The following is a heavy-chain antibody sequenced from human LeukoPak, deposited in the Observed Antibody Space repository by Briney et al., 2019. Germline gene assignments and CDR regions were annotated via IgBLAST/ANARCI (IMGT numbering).Heavy chain of an antibody. CDR3: ARGMAAAGTIDY. Sequence: VASVKVSCKASGYSFTSYYMHWVRQAPGQGLEWMGWINPNSGGTNYAQKFQGRVTMTRDTSISTAYMELSRLRSDDTAVYYCARGMAAAGTIDYWGQGTLVTVSS. V-gene: IGHV1-2*02. D-gene: IGHD6-13*01. CDR2: INPNSGGT. J-gene: IGHJ4*02. CDR1: GYSFTSYY.